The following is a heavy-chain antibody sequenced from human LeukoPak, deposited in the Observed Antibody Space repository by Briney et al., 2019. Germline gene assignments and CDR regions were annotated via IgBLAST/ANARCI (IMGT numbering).Heavy chain of an antibody. Sequence: AGPLTLSCAVSGFTFSNACWSWVRQAPGKGLEWVGHIKNRNGGGTTDYAAPRKGRFAISRDDSKNTLYLQMNSLKTEDTAVYYCTTAAATFSSLSYWGQGTLVTVSS. J-gene: IGHJ4*02. D-gene: IGHD6-25*01. V-gene: IGHV3-15*01. CDR2: IKNRNGGGTT. CDR3: TTAAATFSSLSY. CDR1: GFTFSNAC.